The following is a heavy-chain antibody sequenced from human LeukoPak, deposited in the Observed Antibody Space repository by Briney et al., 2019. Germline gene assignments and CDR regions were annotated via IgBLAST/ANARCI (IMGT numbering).Heavy chain of an antibody. D-gene: IGHD3-3*01. CDR2: INPNSGGT. CDR3: ATNRDRFLEWLPLGI. V-gene: IGHV1-2*02. J-gene: IGHJ3*02. CDR1: GYTFTGYY. Sequence: ASVKVSCKASGYTFTGYYMHWVRQAPGQGLEWMGWINPNSGGTNYAQKFQGRVTMTRDTSISTAYMELSRLRSDDTAVYYCATNRDRFLEWLPLGIWGQGTMVTVSS.